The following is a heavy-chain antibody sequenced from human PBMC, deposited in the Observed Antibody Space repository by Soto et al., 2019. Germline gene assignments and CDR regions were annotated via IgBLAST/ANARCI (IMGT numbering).Heavy chain of an antibody. J-gene: IGHJ6*02. D-gene: IGHD3-3*01. CDR2: IYPGDSDT. CDR1: GYSFPSYW. CDR3: ARWGVLRFLELLFYRFPPWDYGMGV. V-gene: IGHV5-51*01. Sequence: PGESLKISCKGSGYSFPSYWIGRVRQMPGKGLEWMRIIYPGDSDTRYSPSFQGQVTISADKSISTAYLQWSSLKASDPAMYYCARWGVLRFLELLFYRFPPWDYGMGVCGPGTAVDVS.